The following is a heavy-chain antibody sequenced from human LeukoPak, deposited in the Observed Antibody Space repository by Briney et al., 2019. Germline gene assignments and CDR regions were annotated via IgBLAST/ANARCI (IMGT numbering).Heavy chain of an antibody. D-gene: IGHD2-21*02. CDR2: INPSGGST. V-gene: IGHV1-46*01. Sequence: GASVKVSCKASGYTFTSYAMHWVRQAPGQGLEWMGIINPSGGSTSYAQKFQGRVTMTRDTSTSTVYTELSSLRSEDTAVYYCARSSHIVVVTAILGEYFQHWGQGTLVTVSS. CDR3: ARSSHIVVVTAILGEYFQH. J-gene: IGHJ1*01. CDR1: GYTFTSYA.